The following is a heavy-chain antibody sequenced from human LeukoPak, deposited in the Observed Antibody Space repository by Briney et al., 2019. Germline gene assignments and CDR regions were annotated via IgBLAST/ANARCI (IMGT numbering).Heavy chain of an antibody. J-gene: IGHJ4*02. CDR1: GFTFSSYW. CDR2: IKQDGSEK. V-gene: IGHV3-7*01. CDR3: ARFYTAMVLMSPNYFDY. D-gene: IGHD5-18*01. Sequence: GGSLRLSCAASGFTFSSYWMSWVRQAPGKGLEWVANIKQDGSEKYHVDSVKGRFTISRDNAKNLLYLQMNSLRAEDTAVYYCARFYTAMVLMSPNYFDYWGQGTLVTVSS.